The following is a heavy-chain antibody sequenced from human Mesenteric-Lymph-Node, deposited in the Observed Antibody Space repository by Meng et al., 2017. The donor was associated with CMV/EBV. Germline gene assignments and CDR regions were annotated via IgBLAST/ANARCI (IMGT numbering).Heavy chain of an antibody. J-gene: IGHJ4*02. CDR1: GFTFDDYA. CDR2: INWNGGST. V-gene: IGHV3-20*04. CDR3: ARGGSWSAYWIGY. D-gene: IGHD3-3*01. Sequence: GESLKISCAASGFTFDDYAMHWVRQAPGKGLEWVSGINWNGGSTGYADSVKGRFTISRDNSKNTLYLQMNSLRAEDTAVYYCARGGSWSAYWIGYWGQGTLVTVSS.